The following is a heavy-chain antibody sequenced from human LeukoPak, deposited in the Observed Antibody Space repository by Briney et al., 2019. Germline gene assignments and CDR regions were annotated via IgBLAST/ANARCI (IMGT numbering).Heavy chain of an antibody. CDR2: INHSGST. V-gene: IGHV4-34*01. D-gene: IGHD5-24*01. J-gene: IGHJ4*02. CDR3: ARRSYNSPFRY. CDR1: GGSFSGDY. Sequence: SETLSLTCAVYGGSFSGDYWSWIRQPPGKGLEWIGEINHSGSTNYNPSLKSRVTISVDTSKNQFSLKLSSVTAADTAVYYCARRSYNSPFRYWGQGTLVTVSS.